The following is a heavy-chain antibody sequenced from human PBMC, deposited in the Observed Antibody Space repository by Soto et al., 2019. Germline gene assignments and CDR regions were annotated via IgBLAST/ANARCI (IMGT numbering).Heavy chain of an antibody. D-gene: IGHD1-26*01. V-gene: IGHV1-18*04. CDR1: GYTFTSYG. CDR3: ARASVGGIVGATREEDY. Sequence: QVQLVQSGAEVKKPGASVKVSCKASGYTFTSYGISWVRQAPGQVLEWMGWISAYNGNTNYAQTLQGRVTMTTDTSTSTAYMELRSLRSDDTAVYYCARASVGGIVGATREEDYWGQGTLVTVSS. J-gene: IGHJ4*02. CDR2: ISAYNGNT.